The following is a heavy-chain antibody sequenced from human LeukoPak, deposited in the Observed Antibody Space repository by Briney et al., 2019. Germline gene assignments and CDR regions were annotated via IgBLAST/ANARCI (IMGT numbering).Heavy chain of an antibody. CDR2: VSPYNGHA. J-gene: IGHJ4*02. Sequence: ASVKVSCKASGYSFNTYSVHRLRQAPGEGLEWMGWVSPYNGHAESTQSRLTMTADTSTSTAYMELRSLTSGDTAVYYCARVAVSGSACWVYWGQGTLVTVSS. CDR3: ARVAVSGSACWVY. CDR1: GYSFNTYS. V-gene: IGHV1-18*04. D-gene: IGHD5/OR15-5a*01.